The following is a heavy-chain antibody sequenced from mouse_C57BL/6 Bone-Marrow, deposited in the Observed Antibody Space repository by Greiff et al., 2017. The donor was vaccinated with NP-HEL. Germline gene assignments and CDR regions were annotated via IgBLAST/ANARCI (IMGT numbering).Heavy chain of an antibody. CDR2: ILPGSGST. Sequence: VQLQQSGAELMKPGASVKLSCKATGYTFTGYWIEWVKQRPGHGLEWIGEILPGSGSTNYHEKFKGKATFTADTSSNTAYMQLSSLTTEDSAIYYCARAGLRAWFACWGQGTLVTVSA. V-gene: IGHV1-9*01. CDR3: ARAGLRAWFAC. CDR1: GYTFTGYW. D-gene: IGHD3-2*02. J-gene: IGHJ3*01.